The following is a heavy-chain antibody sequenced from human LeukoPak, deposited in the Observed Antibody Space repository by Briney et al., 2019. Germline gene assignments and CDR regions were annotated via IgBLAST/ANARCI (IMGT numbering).Heavy chain of an antibody. D-gene: IGHD3-10*01. CDR2: ISSSSSYI. CDR3: ASITMVRGVNKGFDP. J-gene: IGHJ5*02. CDR1: GFTFSSDS. Sequence: GGSLRLSCAASGFTFSSDSMNWVRQAPGKGLEWVSSISSSSSYIYYADSVKGRFTISRDNAKNSLYLQMNSLRAEDTAVYYCASITMVRGVNKGFDPWGQGTLVTVSS. V-gene: IGHV3-21*01.